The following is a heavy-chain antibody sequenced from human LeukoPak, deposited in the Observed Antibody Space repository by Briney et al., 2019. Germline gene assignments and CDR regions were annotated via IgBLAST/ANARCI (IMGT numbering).Heavy chain of an antibody. D-gene: IGHD6-13*01. V-gene: IGHV4-30-2*01. CDR3: PREVGAYSSSWYKDY. Sequence: ASETLSLTCTVSGGSISSGCYYWSWIRQPPGKGLEWIGYIYHSGSTYYNPSLKSRVTISIDRSKNQFSLKLSSVTAADSAVYYCPREVGAYSSSWYKDYWGQGTLVTVSS. J-gene: IGHJ4*02. CDR1: GGSISSGCYY. CDR2: IYHSGST.